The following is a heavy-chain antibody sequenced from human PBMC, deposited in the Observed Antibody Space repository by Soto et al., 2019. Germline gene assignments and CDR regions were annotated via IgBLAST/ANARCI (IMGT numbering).Heavy chain of an antibody. CDR3: AHIVVAGLGYYFDY. CDR1: GFSLSSPRMA. V-gene: IGHV2-5*02. CDR2: IYWDDDK. D-gene: IGHD6-19*01. Sequence: QITLKESGPTLVKPTQTLTLTCTFSGFSLSSPRMAVGWIRQPPGKALEWLALIYWDDDKRYSPFLKSRLTLTKDTAKNQVVLTMSNMVPVNTARYYCAHIVVAGLGYYFDYWGQGTLVTVSS. J-gene: IGHJ4*02.